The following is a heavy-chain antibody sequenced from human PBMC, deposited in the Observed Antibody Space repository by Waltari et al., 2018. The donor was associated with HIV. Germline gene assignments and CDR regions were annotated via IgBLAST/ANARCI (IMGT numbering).Heavy chain of an antibody. Sequence: QLQLQESGPGLVKPSETLSLTCTVSGGSISSSSYYWGWIRQPPGKGLEWIGSIYYNGSTYYNPSLKSRVTISVDTSKNQFSLKLSSVTAADTAVYYCARVPYYYDSSGYTVWGQGTLVTVSS. J-gene: IGHJ4*02. V-gene: IGHV4-39*07. CDR3: ARVPYYYDSSGYTV. CDR1: GGSISSSSYY. CDR2: IYYNGST. D-gene: IGHD3-22*01.